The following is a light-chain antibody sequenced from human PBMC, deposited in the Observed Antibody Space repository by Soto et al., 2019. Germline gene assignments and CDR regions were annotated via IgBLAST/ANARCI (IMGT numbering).Light chain of an antibody. CDR1: SSDVGAYNY. V-gene: IGLV2-14*01. CDR3: GSWDSSLSAYV. CDR2: EVS. Sequence: QSALTQPASVSGSPGQSITISCTGTSSDVGAYNYVSWYQHHPVKAPKLMIYEVSNRPSGVSDRFSGSRSGNTASLTISGLQAEDESDYYCGSWDSSLSAYVFGTGTKLTVL. J-gene: IGLJ1*01.